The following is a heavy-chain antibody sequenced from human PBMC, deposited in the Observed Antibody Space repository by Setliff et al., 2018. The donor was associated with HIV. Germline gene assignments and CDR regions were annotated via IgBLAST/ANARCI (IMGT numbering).Heavy chain of an antibody. Sequence: GSLRLSCAASGFTFSTYWMIWVRQAPGKGLEWVAKIKQDGSEEYYVDSVKGRFSISRDNAKNTLYLQMNNLRAEDTAVYYCVTSPNIVSRWGQGTLVTVSS. V-gene: IGHV3-7*01. CDR2: IKQDGSEE. CDR3: VTSPNIVSR. CDR1: GFTFSTYW. D-gene: IGHD5-12*01. J-gene: IGHJ4*02.